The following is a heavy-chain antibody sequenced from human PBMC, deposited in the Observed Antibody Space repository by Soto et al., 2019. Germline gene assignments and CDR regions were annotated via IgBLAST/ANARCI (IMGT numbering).Heavy chain of an antibody. CDR1: GFTFSSYG. J-gene: IGHJ4*02. Sequence: PGGSLRLSCAASGFTFSSYGMHWVRQAPGKGLEWVAVISYDGSNKYYADSVKGRFTISRDNSKNTLYLQMNSLRAEDTAVYYCAIWDYDSSGHGGRDYWGQGTLVTVS. CDR3: AIWDYDSSGHGGRDY. CDR2: ISYDGSNK. D-gene: IGHD3-22*01. V-gene: IGHV3-30*03.